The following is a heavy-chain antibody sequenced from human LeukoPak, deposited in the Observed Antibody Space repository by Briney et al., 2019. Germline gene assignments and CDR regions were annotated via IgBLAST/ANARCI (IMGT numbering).Heavy chain of an antibody. D-gene: IGHD6-13*01. J-gene: IGHJ6*03. Sequence: GGSLRLSCAASGFTFSSYGMSWVRQAPGKGLEWVSAISGNTVSSYYADSVKGRFTISRDNTKNTLYLQMNSLRAEDTAVYYCAKGSSSHLIWGYYYMDVWGKGTTVTISS. CDR3: AKGSSSHLIWGYYYMDV. CDR2: ISGNTVSS. CDR1: GFTFSSYG. V-gene: IGHV3-23*01.